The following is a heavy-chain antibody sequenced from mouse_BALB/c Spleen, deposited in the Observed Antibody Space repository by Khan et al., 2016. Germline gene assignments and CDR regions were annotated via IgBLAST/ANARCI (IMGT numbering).Heavy chain of an antibody. CDR3: ARAWYSMDY. CDR1: GYTFSNYW. J-gene: IGHJ4*01. V-gene: IGHV1-9*01. CDR2: ILPGNANS. Sequence: QVQLQQPGAELMKPGASVKISCKATGYTFSNYWIEWVKQRPGHGLEWIGDILPGNANSNYNENLKGKATLTADTSSNTAYMQLSSLTSEDSAVYYGARAWYSMDYWGQGTSVTVSS.